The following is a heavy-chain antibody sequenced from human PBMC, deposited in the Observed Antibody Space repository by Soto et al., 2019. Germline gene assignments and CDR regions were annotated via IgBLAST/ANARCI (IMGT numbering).Heavy chain of an antibody. Sequence: SETLSLTCTVSGGSVSSGSYYWSWIRQPPGKGLEWIGSAFYNGRTNYNPSLKSRVTISVDTSKNQFSLKLSSVTAADTAVYYCARDRRDYSGSYYWFDPWGQGTLVTVSS. CDR3: ARDRRDYSGSYYWFDP. V-gene: IGHV4-61*01. CDR2: AFYNGRT. CDR1: GGSVSSGSYY. D-gene: IGHD3-10*01. J-gene: IGHJ5*02.